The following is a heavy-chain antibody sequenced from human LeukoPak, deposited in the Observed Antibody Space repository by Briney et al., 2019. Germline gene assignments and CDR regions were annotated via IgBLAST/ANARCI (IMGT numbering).Heavy chain of an antibody. CDR3: TTNGDYEGLADY. CDR1: GFAVSSNY. CDR2: VYSDGSI. V-gene: IGHV3-53*01. D-gene: IGHD4-17*01. Sequence: GGSLRLSCEASGFAVSSNYISWVRQAPGKGLEWVSIVYSDGSIFHADSVKGRFTMSRDISRNTLDLQMNSLKTEDTAVYYCTTNGDYEGLADYWGQGTLVTVSS. J-gene: IGHJ4*02.